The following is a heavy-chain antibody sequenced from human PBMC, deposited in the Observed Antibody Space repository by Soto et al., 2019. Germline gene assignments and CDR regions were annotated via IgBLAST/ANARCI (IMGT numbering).Heavy chain of an antibody. V-gene: IGHV4-34*01. CDR1: GGSFSGYY. CDR2: INHSGST. Sequence: SETLSLTCAVYGGSFSGYYWGWIRQPPGKGLEWIGEINHSGSTNYNPSLKSRVTISVDTSKNQFSLKLSSVTAADTAVYYCARVRRGGIAAKYFDYWGQGTLVTVSS. J-gene: IGHJ4*02. D-gene: IGHD6-13*01. CDR3: ARVRRGGIAAKYFDY.